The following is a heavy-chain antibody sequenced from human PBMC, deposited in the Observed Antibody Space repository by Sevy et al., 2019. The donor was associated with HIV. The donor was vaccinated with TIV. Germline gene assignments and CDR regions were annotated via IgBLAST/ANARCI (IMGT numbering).Heavy chain of an antibody. J-gene: IGHJ6*02. V-gene: IGHV3-30-3*01. CDR2: ISYDGSNK. D-gene: IGHD3-22*01. CDR3: ARENYYYDSSGYYGWDYYYYYGMDV. Sequence: GGSLRLSCAASGFTFSSYAMHWVRQAPGKGLEWVAVISYDGSNKYYADSVKGRFTISRDNSKNTLYLQMNSLRAEDTAGYYWARENYYYDSSGYYGWDYYYYYGMDVWGQGTTVTVSS. CDR1: GFTFSSYA.